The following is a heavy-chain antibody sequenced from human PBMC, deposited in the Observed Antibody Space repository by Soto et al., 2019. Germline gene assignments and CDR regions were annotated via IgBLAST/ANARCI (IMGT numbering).Heavy chain of an antibody. Sequence: SETLSLTCAVYGGSFSGYYWSWIRQPPGKGLEWIGEINHSGSTNYNPSLKSRVTISRDTSKSQFSLKLTAVTAADTAVYYCARHGLTAYMAYYFDFWGQGTQVTVSS. CDR3: ARHGLTAYMAYYFDF. CDR1: GGSFSGYY. J-gene: IGHJ4*02. D-gene: IGHD3-16*01. CDR2: INHSGST. V-gene: IGHV4-34*01.